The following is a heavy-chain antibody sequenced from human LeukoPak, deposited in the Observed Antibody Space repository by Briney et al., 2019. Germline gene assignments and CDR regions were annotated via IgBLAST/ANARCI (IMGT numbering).Heavy chain of an antibody. CDR2: IYYSENT. J-gene: IGHJ4*02. Sequence: LETLSLTCSVSGDSISSYYWSWIRQPPGKGLEWIGYIYYSENTNHNPSLKSRVTISVDTSKNQFSLNLRSVIAADTAVYYCARAGSGWSFDYWGQGTLVTVSS. V-gene: IGHV4-59*01. CDR1: GDSISSYY. CDR3: ARAGSGWSFDY. D-gene: IGHD6-19*01.